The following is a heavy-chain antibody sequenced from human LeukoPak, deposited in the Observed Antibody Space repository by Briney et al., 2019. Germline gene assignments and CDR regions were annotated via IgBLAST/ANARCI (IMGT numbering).Heavy chain of an antibody. CDR2: INSDGSST. Sequence: EPGGSLRLSCAASGFTFSSYWMHWVRQAPGKGLVWVSRINSDGSSTSYADSVKGRLTISRDNAKSTLYLQMNSLRAEDTAVYYCARDRPYYYYYGMDVWGQGTTVTVSS. CDR3: ARDRPYYYYYGMDV. V-gene: IGHV3-74*01. J-gene: IGHJ6*02. CDR1: GFTFSSYW.